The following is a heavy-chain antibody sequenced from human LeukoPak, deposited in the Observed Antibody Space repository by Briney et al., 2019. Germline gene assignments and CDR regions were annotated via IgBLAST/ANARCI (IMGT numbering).Heavy chain of an antibody. Sequence: PGGSLRLSCAASGFTFSIYSMNWVRQAPGKGLEWVSSISSSSSTIYYADSVKGRFTISRDNAKNSLYLQMNSLRAEDTAVYYCASGYYDILTAKGAFDIWGQGTMVTVSS. V-gene: IGHV3-21*04. CDR3: ASGYYDILTAKGAFDI. J-gene: IGHJ3*02. CDR2: ISSSSSTI. D-gene: IGHD3-9*01. CDR1: GFTFSIYS.